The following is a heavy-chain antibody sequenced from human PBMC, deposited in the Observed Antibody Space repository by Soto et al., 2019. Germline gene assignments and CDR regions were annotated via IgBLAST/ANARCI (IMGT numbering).Heavy chain of an antibody. J-gene: IGHJ6*02. Sequence: SVKVSCKASGGTFSSYTISWVRQAPGQGLEWMGRTIPILGIANYAQKFQGRVTITADKSTSTAYMELSSLRSEDTAVYYCAKCSSLNYYYYYGMDVWGQGTKVTVSS. CDR1: GGTFSSYT. CDR3: AKCSSLNYYYYYGMDV. D-gene: IGHD6-13*01. CDR2: TIPILGIA. V-gene: IGHV1-69*02.